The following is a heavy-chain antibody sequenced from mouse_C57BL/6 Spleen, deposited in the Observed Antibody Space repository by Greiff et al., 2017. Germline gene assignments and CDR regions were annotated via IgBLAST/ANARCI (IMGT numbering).Heavy chain of an antibody. D-gene: IGHD2-4*01. CDR3: ARKRDDYDY. CDR1: GYTFTSYW. J-gene: IGHJ2*01. CDR2: IYPGSGST. Sequence: VQLQQPGAEPVKPGASVKMSRKASGYTFTSYWITWVKQRPGQGLEWIGDIYPGSGSTNYNEKFKSKAPLTIDTSSSTAYMQLSILTSEDSAVYYCARKRDDYDYWGQGTTLTVSS. V-gene: IGHV1-55*01.